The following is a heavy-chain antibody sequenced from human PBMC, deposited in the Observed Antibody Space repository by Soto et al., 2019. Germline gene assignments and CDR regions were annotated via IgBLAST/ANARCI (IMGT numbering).Heavy chain of an antibody. CDR1: GYTLTELS. D-gene: IGHD3-3*01. CDR2: FDPEDGET. J-gene: IGHJ3*02. CDR3: ATDNRDFWSGWTLGAFDI. Sequence: QVQLVQSGAEVKKPGASVKVSCKVSGYTLTELSMHWVRQAPGQGLEWMGGFDPEDGETIYAQKFQGRVTMTEDTSTDTAYMELSSLRSEDTAVYYCATDNRDFWSGWTLGAFDIWGQGTMVTVSS. V-gene: IGHV1-24*01.